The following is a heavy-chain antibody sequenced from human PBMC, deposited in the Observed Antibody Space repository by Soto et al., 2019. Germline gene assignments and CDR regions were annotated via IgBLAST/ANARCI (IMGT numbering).Heavy chain of an antibody. Sequence: SVKVACKAPGYTSANFGITWVRQAPGQGLEWMGWVSGNNGASNPAPKVQGRITMTLDTSTGVSYMALRSLRSDDTAIYYCVRDQKYFRVNGNWFDSWGQGTLVTVSS. CDR2: VSGNNGAS. CDR3: VRDQKYFRVNGNWFDS. CDR1: GYTSANFG. V-gene: IGHV1-18*04. J-gene: IGHJ5*01. D-gene: IGHD2-2*01.